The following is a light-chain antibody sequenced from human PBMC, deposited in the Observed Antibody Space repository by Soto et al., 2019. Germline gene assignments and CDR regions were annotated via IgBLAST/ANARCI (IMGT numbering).Light chain of an antibody. CDR1: SSNIGTSS. V-gene: IGLV1-44*01. J-gene: IGLJ1*01. Sequence: QSVLTQPHSASGTPGQRVTISCSGSSSNIGTSSVHWFQQHPGTAPKLLISTTNQRPSGVPDRFSGSKSGTSASLAISGLQSEDEADYYCASWDDSMNAHVFGTGTKLTVL. CDR2: TTN. CDR3: ASWDDSMNAHV.